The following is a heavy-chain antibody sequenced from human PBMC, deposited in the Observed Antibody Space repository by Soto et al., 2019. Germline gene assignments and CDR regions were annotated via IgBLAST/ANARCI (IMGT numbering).Heavy chain of an antibody. V-gene: IGHV3-73*01. Sequence: GGSLRLSCAASGFTVSGSAMHWVRQASGKGLEWVARIKTNSYATAYAASVKGRFTISRDDSKNTAYLQMNSLKTEDTVVYYCATERRSSSWCTFDYWGQGTPVTVSS. CDR3: ATERRSSSWCTFDY. CDR1: GFTVSGSA. CDR2: IKTNSYAT. D-gene: IGHD6-13*01. J-gene: IGHJ4*02.